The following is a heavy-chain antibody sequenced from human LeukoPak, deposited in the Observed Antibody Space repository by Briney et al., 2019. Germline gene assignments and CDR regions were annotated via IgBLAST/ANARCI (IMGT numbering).Heavy chain of an antibody. D-gene: IGHD2-2*01. V-gene: IGHV4-39*01. CDR1: GGSIRSSSYY. CDR3: ARVDIVVVPSTTFDY. CDR2: IYYSGIT. J-gene: IGHJ4*02. Sequence: PSETLSLTCTVSGGSIRSSSYYWGWIRQPPGKGLEWIGSIYYSGITYYNPSLKSRVTISVDTSKNQFSLKLSSVTAADTAVYHCARVDIVVVPSTTFDYWGQGTLVTVSS.